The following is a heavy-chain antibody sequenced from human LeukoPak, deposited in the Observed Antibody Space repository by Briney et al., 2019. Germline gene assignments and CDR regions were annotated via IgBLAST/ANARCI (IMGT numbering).Heavy chain of an antibody. Sequence: GGSLRLSCAASGFTSTSYAMSWVRQAPGKGLEWVSAISGSGGSTYYADSVKGRFTISRDNSKNTLYLQMNSLRAEDTAVYYCAKVRGEVDYYDSSGYYCYFDYWGQGTLVTVSS. D-gene: IGHD3-22*01. CDR2: ISGSGGST. J-gene: IGHJ4*02. CDR3: AKVRGEVDYYDSSGYYCYFDY. CDR1: GFTSTSYA. V-gene: IGHV3-23*01.